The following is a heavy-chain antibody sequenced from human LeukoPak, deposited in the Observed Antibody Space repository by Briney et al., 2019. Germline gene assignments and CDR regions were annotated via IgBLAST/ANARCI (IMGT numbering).Heavy chain of an antibody. D-gene: IGHD4-17*01. V-gene: IGHV3-23*01. CDR2: ISGSGGST. CDR3: ARVVDHDYGDYYLDY. Sequence: GGSLRLSCAASGFTFSSYAMSWVRQAPGKGLEWVSAISGSGGSTYYADSVKGRLTISRDNSKNTLYLQMNSLRAEDTAVYYCARVVDHDYGDYYLDYWGQGTLVTVSS. J-gene: IGHJ4*02. CDR1: GFTFSSYA.